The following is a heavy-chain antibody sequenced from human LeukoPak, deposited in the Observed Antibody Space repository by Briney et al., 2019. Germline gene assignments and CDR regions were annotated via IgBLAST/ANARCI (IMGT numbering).Heavy chain of an antibody. CDR3: AKDPHYDFWSGYLAD. CDR2: IWYDGSNK. Sequence: GGALRLSCAASGFTFSSYGMHWVRQAPGKGPEGVAVIWYDGSNKYYADSVKGRFTISRDNSKNTLYLQMNSLRAEDTAVYYCAKDPHYDFWSGYLADWGQGTMVTVSS. CDR1: GFTFSSYG. D-gene: IGHD3-3*01. V-gene: IGHV3-30*02. J-gene: IGHJ3*01.